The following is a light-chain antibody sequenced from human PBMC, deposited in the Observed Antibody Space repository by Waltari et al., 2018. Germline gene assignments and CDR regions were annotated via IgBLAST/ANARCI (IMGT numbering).Light chain of an antibody. CDR3: QQRGNWPPWT. J-gene: IGKJ1*01. CDR2: DAS. Sequence: VLTQSPATLSLSPGESATLSCRASQSVGSYLGWYQQKPGQAPRLLIYDASNRATGIPARFSGSGYGTDFTLTITSLEPEDSAVYYCQQRGNWPPWTFGQGTKVEIK. CDR1: QSVGSY. V-gene: IGKV3-11*01.